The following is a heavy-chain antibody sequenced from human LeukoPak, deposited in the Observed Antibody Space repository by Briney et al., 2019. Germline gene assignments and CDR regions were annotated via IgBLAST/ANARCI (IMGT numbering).Heavy chain of an antibody. CDR2: ISYDGSNK. J-gene: IGHJ4*02. D-gene: IGHD3-22*01. V-gene: IGHV3-30*18. CDR3: AKDQSYYYDSSGYPTNYFDY. Sequence: GGSLRLSCAASGFTFSSYGMHWVRQAPGKGLEWVAVISYDGSNKYYADSVKGRFTISRDNSKNTLYLQMNSLRAEDTATYYCAKDQSYYYDSSGYPTNYFDYWGQGTLVTVSS. CDR1: GFTFSSYG.